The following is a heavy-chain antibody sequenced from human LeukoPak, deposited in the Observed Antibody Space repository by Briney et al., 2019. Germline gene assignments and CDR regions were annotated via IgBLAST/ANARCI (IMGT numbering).Heavy chain of an antibody. J-gene: IGHJ6*04. V-gene: IGHV1-3*01. D-gene: IGHD6-13*01. CDR1: GYTFTSYA. CDR2: INAGNGNT. CDR3: ARAPAAGDYYGMDV. Sequence: ASVKVSCKASGYTFTSYAMHWVRQAPGQRLEWMGWINAGNGNTKYSQKFQGRVTITRDTSASTAYMELSSLRSEDTAVYYCARAPAAGDYYGMDVWGKGTTVTVSS.